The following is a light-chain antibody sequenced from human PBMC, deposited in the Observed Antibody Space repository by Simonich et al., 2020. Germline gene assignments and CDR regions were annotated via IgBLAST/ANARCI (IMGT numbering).Light chain of an antibody. Sequence: QSALTQPASVSGSPGQSITISCTGTSSDVGSYNLVSWYQQHPGKAPKHMIYEGSKRPSGVSNRFSGSKSGNTASLTSSGLQAEDEADYYCCSYAGSSTLVFGGGTKLTVL. CDR3: CSYAGSSTLV. V-gene: IGLV2-23*01. CDR2: EGS. J-gene: IGLJ3*02. CDR1: SSDVGSYNL.